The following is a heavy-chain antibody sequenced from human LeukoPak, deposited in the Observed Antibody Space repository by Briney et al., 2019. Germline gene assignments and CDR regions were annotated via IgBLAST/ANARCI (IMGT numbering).Heavy chain of an antibody. CDR2: IIPILGIA. V-gene: IGHV1-69*04. D-gene: IGHD5-24*01. J-gene: IGHJ4*02. Sequence: GASVKVSCKASGGTFSSYAISWVRQAPGQGLEWMGRIIPILGIANYAQKFQGRVTITADKSTSTAYMELSSLRSEDTAVYYCAREEMATKGGSDYWGQGTLVTVSS. CDR1: GGTFSSYA. CDR3: AREEMATKGGSDY.